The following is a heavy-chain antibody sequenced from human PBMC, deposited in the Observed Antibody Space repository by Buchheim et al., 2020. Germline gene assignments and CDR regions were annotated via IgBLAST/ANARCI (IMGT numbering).Heavy chain of an antibody. CDR2: IYYSGST. D-gene: IGHD3-22*01. CDR3: ARDLVNYYDSSGYYSGVGWFDP. CDR1: GGSISSGGYY. J-gene: IGHJ5*02. Sequence: QVQLQESGPGLVKPSQTLSLTCTVSGGSISSGGYYWSWIRQHPGKGLEWIGYIYYSGSTYYNPSLQSRVTISVDTSKNQFSLKLSSVTAADTAVYYCARDLVNYYDSSGYYSGVGWFDPWGQGTL. V-gene: IGHV4-31*03.